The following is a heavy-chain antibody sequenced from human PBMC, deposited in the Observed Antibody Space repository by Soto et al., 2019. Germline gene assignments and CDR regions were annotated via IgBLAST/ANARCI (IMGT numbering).Heavy chain of an antibody. CDR2: ISGSGGST. J-gene: IGHJ4*02. Sequence: PGGSLRLSCAASGFTFSSYAMSWVRQAPGKGLEWVSAISGSGGSTYYADSVKGRFTISRDNAKNTLYLQMSSLRAEDTAIYYCAKDHAGSGRVLDSWGRGTLVTVPS. V-gene: IGHV3-23*01. CDR1: GFTFSSYA. D-gene: IGHD6-25*01. CDR3: AKDHAGSGRVLDS.